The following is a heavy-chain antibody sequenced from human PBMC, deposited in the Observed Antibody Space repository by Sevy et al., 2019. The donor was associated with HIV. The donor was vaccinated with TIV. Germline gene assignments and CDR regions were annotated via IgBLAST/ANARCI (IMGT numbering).Heavy chain of an antibody. CDR1: GFSFSNYA. V-gene: IGHV3-23*01. D-gene: IGHD3-3*01. Sequence: GGSLRLSCAASGFSFSNYAMSWVRQAPLKGLEWVSVISGSGGTTFYADSVKGRFTISRDNFKNTLYLQMNSLRAEDTAVYYCVTVPSGPNHAFGVVQGAWAQGTLVTVSS. J-gene: IGHJ4*02. CDR3: VTVPSGPNHAFGVVQGA. CDR2: ISGSGGTT.